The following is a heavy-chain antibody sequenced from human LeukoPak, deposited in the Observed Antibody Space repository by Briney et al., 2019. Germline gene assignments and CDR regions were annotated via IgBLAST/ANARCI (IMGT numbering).Heavy chain of an antibody. CDR1: GFTVSSNY. CDR3: AKDQLRGHCSSTSCPFDY. D-gene: IGHD2-2*01. Sequence: QTGGSLRLSCAASGFTVSSNYMSWVRQAPGKGLEWVSFIYSGGSTYYADSVKGRFTISRDNSKNTLYLQMNSLRAEDTAVYYCAKDQLRGHCSSTSCPFDYWGQGTLVTVSS. V-gene: IGHV3-66*01. CDR2: IYSGGST. J-gene: IGHJ4*02.